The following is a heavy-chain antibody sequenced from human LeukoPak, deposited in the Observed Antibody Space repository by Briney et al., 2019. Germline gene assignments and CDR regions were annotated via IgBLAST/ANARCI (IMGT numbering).Heavy chain of an antibody. V-gene: IGHV3-7*01. Sequence: GSLRLSCAASGFTFSSSWMSWVRQAPGKGLEWVTNIKPDGSEQYYVDSVKGRFTISRDNAKHSLYLQMNSLRAEDTALYYCARDTVGATDYWGQGTLVTVSS. CDR2: IKPDGSEQ. CDR1: GFTFSSSW. CDR3: ARDTVGATDY. D-gene: IGHD1-26*01. J-gene: IGHJ4*02.